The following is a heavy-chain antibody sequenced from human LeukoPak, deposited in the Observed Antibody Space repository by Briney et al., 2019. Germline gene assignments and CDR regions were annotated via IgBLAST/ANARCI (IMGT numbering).Heavy chain of an antibody. Sequence: GGSLRLSWAASGFTFSSYWMSWVRQAPGKGLGWVANIKQDGSEKYYVDSVKGRFTISRDNAKNSLYLQMNSLRAEDTAVYYCARTRGQYGSGSYYPSGEYFQHWGQGTLVTISS. CDR3: ARTRGQYGSGSYYPSGEYFQH. J-gene: IGHJ1*01. V-gene: IGHV3-7*03. CDR1: GFTFSSYW. CDR2: IKQDGSEK. D-gene: IGHD3-10*01.